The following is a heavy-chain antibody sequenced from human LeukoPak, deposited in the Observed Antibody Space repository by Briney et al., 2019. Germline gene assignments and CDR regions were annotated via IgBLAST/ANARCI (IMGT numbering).Heavy chain of an antibody. J-gene: IGHJ4*02. V-gene: IGHV4-59*08. CDR3: ARLRRGNYFDY. CDR1: GGSISSYY. Sequence: PETLSLTCTVSGGSISSYYWSWIRQPPGKGLEWIGYIYYSGSTNYNPSLKSRVTISVDTSKDQFSLKLSSVTAADTAVYYCARLRRGNYFDYWGQGTLVTVSS. CDR2: IYYSGST.